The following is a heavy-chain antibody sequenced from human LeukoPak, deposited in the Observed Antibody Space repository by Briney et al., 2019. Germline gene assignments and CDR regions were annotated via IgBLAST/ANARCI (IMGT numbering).Heavy chain of an antibody. D-gene: IGHD6-6*01. CDR1: GYTFTGYY. V-gene: IGHV1-2*02. CDR3: VRGGASRPLNYFDY. J-gene: IGHJ4*02. Sequence: VASVKVSCKASGYTFTGYYMHWVRQAPGQGLEWMGWINPNSGGTNYAQNFQGRLTMTRDTSISTDYMELSSLRSDDTAVYYCVRGGASRPLNYFDYWGQGTLVTVSS. CDR2: INPNSGGT.